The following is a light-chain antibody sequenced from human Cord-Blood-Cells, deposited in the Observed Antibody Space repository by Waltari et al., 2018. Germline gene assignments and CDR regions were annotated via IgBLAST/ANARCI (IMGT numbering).Light chain of an antibody. Sequence: DIQMTQSPSSLSASVGDRVTITCRASQSISSYLNWYQQKPGKAPKLLIYAASSLQSGVPSRFSGSGSGTDFTLTISSLRPEDFATYYCQQSYSTFWTFGQGTKVEIK. CDR1: QSISSY. CDR3: QQSYSTFWT. V-gene: IGKV1-39*01. J-gene: IGKJ1*01. CDR2: AAS.